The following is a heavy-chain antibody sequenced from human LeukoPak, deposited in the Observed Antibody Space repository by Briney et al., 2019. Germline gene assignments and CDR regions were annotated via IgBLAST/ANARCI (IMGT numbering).Heavy chain of an antibody. CDR1: GFPFSGYW. D-gene: IGHD4-17*01. CDR3: ARDQDDYGDYWYFDL. V-gene: IGHV3-7*05. Sequence: GGSLRLSCAASGFPFSGYWMSWVRQAPGKGLEWVANIKQDGSEKYYVDSVKGRFTISRDNAKNSLYLQMNSLRVEDTAVYYCARDQDDYGDYWYFDLWGRGTLVTVSS. J-gene: IGHJ2*01. CDR2: IKQDGSEK.